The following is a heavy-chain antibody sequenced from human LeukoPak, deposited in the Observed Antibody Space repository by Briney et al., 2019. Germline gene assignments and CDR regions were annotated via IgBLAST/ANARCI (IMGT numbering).Heavy chain of an antibody. Sequence: SETLSLTCSVSGGSIISYYWSWIRQSPVKGLEWIGYIYYTGITNYNPSLKSRVTISVDTSKNQFSLKLTSVTAADTAVYYCARHYVGYGVLEYWGHGSLVTVSS. J-gene: IGHJ4*01. V-gene: IGHV4-59*08. CDR2: IYYTGIT. D-gene: IGHD3-3*01. CDR3: ARHYVGYGVLEY. CDR1: GGSIISYY.